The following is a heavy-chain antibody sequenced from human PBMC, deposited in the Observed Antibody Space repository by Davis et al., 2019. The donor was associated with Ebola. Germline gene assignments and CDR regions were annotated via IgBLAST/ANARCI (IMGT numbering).Heavy chain of an antibody. CDR2: INHSGST. V-gene: IGHV4-34*01. Sequence: SETLSLTCAVYGGSFSGYYWSWIRQPPGKGLEWIGEINHSGSTNYNPSLKSRVTISVDTSKNQFSLKLSSVTAADTAVYYCARHPQYYYDSSGYYRTGYFDYWGQGTLVTVSS. J-gene: IGHJ4*02. D-gene: IGHD3-22*01. CDR1: GGSFSGYY. CDR3: ARHPQYYYDSSGYYRTGYFDY.